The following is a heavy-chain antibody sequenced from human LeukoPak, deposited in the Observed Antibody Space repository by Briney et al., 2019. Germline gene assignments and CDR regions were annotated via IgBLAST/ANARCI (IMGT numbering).Heavy chain of an antibody. CDR1: GFTFSSYS. V-gene: IGHV3-48*04. D-gene: IGHD2-15*01. J-gene: IGHJ4*02. CDR3: ATKTRGGFDY. CDR2: ISSSSSTI. Sequence: PGGSLRLSCAASGFTFSSYSMNWVRQAPGKGLEWVSYISSSSSTIYYADSVKGRFTISRDNAKNSLYLQMNSLRAEDTAVYYCATKTRGGFDYWGQGTLVTVSS.